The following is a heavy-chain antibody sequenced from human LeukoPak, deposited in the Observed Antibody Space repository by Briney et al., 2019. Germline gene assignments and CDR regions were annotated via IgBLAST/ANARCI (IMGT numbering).Heavy chain of an antibody. Sequence: SETLSLTCTVSGGSISSYYWSWIRQPPGKGLEWIGYIYYSGSTNYNPSPKSRVTISVDTSKNQFSLKLSSVTAADTAVYYCARGGIMITFGGVIALNWLDPWGQGTLVTVSS. CDR1: GGSISSYY. D-gene: IGHD3-16*02. J-gene: IGHJ5*02. CDR2: IYYSGST. CDR3: ARGGIMITFGGVIALNWLDP. V-gene: IGHV4-59*01.